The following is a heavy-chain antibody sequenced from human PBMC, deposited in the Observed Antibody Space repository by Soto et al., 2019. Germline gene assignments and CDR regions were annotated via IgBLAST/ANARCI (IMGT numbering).Heavy chain of an antibody. D-gene: IGHD3-10*02. CDR2: MSYDGSYK. CDR1: GFTLSRNG. Sequence: GGSLRLSCAASGFTLSRNGMHWLRQAPGKGLEWVALMSYDGSYKYYADSVKGRFTISRDNSKNTLYLQMNSLRAEDTAVYYCAKDLEGYYVATVWGQGTTVTVSS. V-gene: IGHV3-30*18. J-gene: IGHJ6*02. CDR3: AKDLEGYYVATV.